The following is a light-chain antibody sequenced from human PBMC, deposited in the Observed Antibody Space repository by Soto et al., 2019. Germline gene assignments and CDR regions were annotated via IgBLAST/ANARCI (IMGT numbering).Light chain of an antibody. CDR3: QQSHSVPRT. CDR1: QNINNF. J-gene: IGKJ1*01. CDR2: TAS. V-gene: IGKV1-39*01. Sequence: DIQMTQSPSSLSASVGDRVTITCRASQNINNFLNWYQQKSGKAPKLLIHTASSLQSGVPPRFSGSGSETDFTLTISSLQPDDFATYYCQQSHSVPRTFGQGTRVE.